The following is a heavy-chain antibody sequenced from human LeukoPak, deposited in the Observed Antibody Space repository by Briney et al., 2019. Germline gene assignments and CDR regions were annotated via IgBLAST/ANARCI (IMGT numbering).Heavy chain of an antibody. D-gene: IGHD5-18*01. CDR1: GGFVSNRSYS. J-gene: IGHJ5*02. CDR2: IYYSGNT. CDR3: AREVGTERWFDP. V-gene: IGHV4-39*02. Sequence: SETPSLTCTVSGGFVSNRSYSWGWIRQPPGKGLEWIGSIYYSGNTYYNPSLKSRVTISVDTSKNQFSLKLSSVTAADTAVYHCAREVGTERWFDPWGQGTRVTVSS.